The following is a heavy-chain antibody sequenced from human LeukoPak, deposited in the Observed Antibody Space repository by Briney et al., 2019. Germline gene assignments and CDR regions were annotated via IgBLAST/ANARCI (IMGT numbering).Heavy chain of an antibody. J-gene: IGHJ6*02. CDR2: IYYSGST. D-gene: IGHD2-21*02. CDR1: GGSINSYY. V-gene: IGHV4-39*01. CDR3: ARHVSTSSCGADCYSGGLDV. Sequence: SETLSLTCTVSGGSINSYYWAWIRQPPGKGREWLGSIYYSGSTYYYPSLKSRVTISVDASKNQFSLKLSSVTAADTAVYYCARHVSTSSCGADCYSGGLDVWGQGTTVTVSS.